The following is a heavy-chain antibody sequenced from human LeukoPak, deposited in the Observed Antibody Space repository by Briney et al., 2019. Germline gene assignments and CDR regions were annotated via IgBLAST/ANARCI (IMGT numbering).Heavy chain of an antibody. D-gene: IGHD6-19*01. V-gene: IGHV3-33*01. J-gene: IGHJ6*04. CDR2: IWYDGSNK. Sequence: AGGSLRLSCAASGFTFSSYGMHWVRQAPGKGLEWVAVIWYDGSNKYYADSVKGRFTISRDNSKNTLYLQMNSLRAEDTAVYYCARDGQRWLVFDYYYGMDVWGKGTTVTVSS. CDR1: GFTFSSYG. CDR3: ARDGQRWLVFDYYYGMDV.